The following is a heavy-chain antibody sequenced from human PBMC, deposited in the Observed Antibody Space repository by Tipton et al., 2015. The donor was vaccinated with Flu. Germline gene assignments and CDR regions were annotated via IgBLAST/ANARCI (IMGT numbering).Heavy chain of an antibody. D-gene: IGHD3-3*01. J-gene: IGHJ2*01. V-gene: IGHV4-38-2*01. Sequence: TLSLTCAVSGYSINRGYYWGWIRQPPGKGLEPFGTIYPTGVTYYNPSLESRVTISVDTSMNQFSLKLSSVTAADTAVYYCARASGPHWYFDLWGRGTLVTVSS. CDR2: IYPTGVT. CDR3: ARASGPHWYFDL. CDR1: GYSINRGYY.